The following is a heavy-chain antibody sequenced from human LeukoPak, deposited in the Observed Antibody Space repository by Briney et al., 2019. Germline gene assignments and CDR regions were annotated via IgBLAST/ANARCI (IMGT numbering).Heavy chain of an antibody. Sequence: SQPLSLPCTVSGASISSGSYSWSWIRQPAGKGLEWIGRIYTSGSTNYNPSLKGRVTMSVDTSENQFSLKLSSVTAADTAVYYCARADARSRSWFDPWGQGTLVTVSS. D-gene: IGHD3-3*01. CDR3: ARADARSRSWFDP. V-gene: IGHV4-61*02. J-gene: IGHJ5*02. CDR2: IYTSGST. CDR1: GASISSGSYS.